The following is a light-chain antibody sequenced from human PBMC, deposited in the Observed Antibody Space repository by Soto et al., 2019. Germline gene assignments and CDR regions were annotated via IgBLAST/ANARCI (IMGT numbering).Light chain of an antibody. J-gene: IGLJ3*02. Sequence: QTVVTQEPSFSVSPGRTVTITCGLNSGSVSTSYYPSWYQQTPGQAPRTLIYSTNTRSSGVPDRFSGSILGNKAALTITGAKAYDESDYYCALYMGSGIWVFGGGTKLTVL. V-gene: IGLV8-61*01. CDR2: STN. CDR3: ALYMGSGIWV. CDR1: SGSVSTSYY.